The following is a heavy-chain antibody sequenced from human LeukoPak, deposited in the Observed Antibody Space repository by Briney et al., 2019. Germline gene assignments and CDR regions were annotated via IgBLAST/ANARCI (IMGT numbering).Heavy chain of an antibody. CDR1: GGSFSGYY. Sequence: SETLSLTCVVYGGSFSGYYWSWIRQPPGKGLEWIGEINHSGSTNYNPSLKSRVTISVDTSTNQFALKLSSVTAADTAVYYCARDRSSWYFRWFDPGGEGTLLT. J-gene: IGHJ5*02. CDR2: INHSGST. V-gene: IGHV4-34*01. D-gene: IGHD6-13*01. CDR3: ARDRSSWYFRWFDP.